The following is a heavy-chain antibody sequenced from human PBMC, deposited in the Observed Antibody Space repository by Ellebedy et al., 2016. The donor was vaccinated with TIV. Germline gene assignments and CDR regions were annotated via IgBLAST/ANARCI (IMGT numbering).Heavy chain of an antibody. D-gene: IGHD3-16*01. CDR2: IWYDGSNK. Sequence: GESLKISXAASGFTFSSYAMHWVRQAPGKGLEWVAVIWYDGSNKYYADSVKGRFTISRDNSKNTLYLQMNSLRAEDTAVYYCAGDVGPQGDYFDYWGQGTLVTVSS. CDR1: GFTFSSYA. V-gene: IGHV3-33*08. CDR3: AGDVGPQGDYFDY. J-gene: IGHJ4*02.